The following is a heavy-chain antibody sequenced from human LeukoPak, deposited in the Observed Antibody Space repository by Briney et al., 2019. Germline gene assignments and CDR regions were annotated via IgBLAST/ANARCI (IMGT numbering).Heavy chain of an antibody. V-gene: IGHV1-8*01. CDR2: MNPNSGNT. Sequence: ASVKVSCKASGYTVTSYDINWVRQATGQGLEWMGWMNPNSGNTGYAQKFQGRVTMTRNTSLSTAYMELSSLRSEDTAVYYCARCLHYYGMDVWGQGTTVTVSS. J-gene: IGHJ6*02. CDR3: ARCLHYYGMDV. CDR1: GYTVTSYD. D-gene: IGHD5/OR15-5a*01.